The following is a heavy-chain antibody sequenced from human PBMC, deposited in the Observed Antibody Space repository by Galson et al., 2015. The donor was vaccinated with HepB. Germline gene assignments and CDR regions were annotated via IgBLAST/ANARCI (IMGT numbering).Heavy chain of an antibody. V-gene: IGHV3-11*06. D-gene: IGHD6-13*01. CDR2: ISSSSSYT. CDR3: ARRRDSSTYYYGMDV. J-gene: IGHJ6*02. CDR1: GFTFSDYH. Sequence: SLRLSCAASGFTFSDYHMSWIRQAPGKGLEWVSYISSSSSYTNYADSVKGRFTISRDNAKNSLYLQMNSLRAEDTAVYYCARRRDSSTYYYGMDVWGQGTTVTVSS.